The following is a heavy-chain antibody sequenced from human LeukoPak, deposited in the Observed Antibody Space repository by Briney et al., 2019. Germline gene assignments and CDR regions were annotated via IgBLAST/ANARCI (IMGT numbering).Heavy chain of an antibody. J-gene: IGHJ4*02. CDR3: ARSGIQYCFDY. V-gene: IGHV1-46*01. D-gene: IGHD1-14*01. CDR1: GYTFTSYY. CDR2: INPSGGST. Sequence: GASAKVSCKASGYTFTSYYMHWVRQAPGQGLEWMGIINPSGGSTTYAQKFQGRVTMTRDTSTSTVYMELSSLRSEDTAVYYCARSGIQYCFDYWGQGTLVTVSS.